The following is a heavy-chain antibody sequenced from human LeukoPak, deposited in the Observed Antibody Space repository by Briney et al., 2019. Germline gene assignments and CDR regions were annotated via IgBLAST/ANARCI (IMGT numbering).Heavy chain of an antibody. CDR2: IYYSGST. CDR1: GGSTSSYY. CDR3: ARAVVFYYDGSGYSTRFDY. Sequence: PSETLSLTCTVSGGSTSSYYWSWIRQPPGKGLEWIGYIYYSGSTSYTPPLKSRVTISLDTSKNQFSLKVRSVIAADTAMYYCARAVVFYYDGSGYSTRFDYWGQGTLVTVSS. J-gene: IGHJ4*02. V-gene: IGHV4-59*01. D-gene: IGHD3-22*01.